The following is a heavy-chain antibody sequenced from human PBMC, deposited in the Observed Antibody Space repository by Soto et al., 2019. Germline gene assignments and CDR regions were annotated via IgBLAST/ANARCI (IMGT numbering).Heavy chain of an antibody. V-gene: IGHV4-34*01. J-gene: IGHJ6*02. D-gene: IGHD3-22*01. CDR3: ARGKDYYDSSGYYDYGMDV. CDR1: GGSFSGYY. Sequence: SETLSLTCAVYGGSFSGYYWSWIRQPPGKGLEWIGEINHSGSTNYNPSLKSRVTISVDTSKNQFSLKLSSVTAADTAVYYCARGKDYYDSSGYYDYGMDVWGQGTTVTVS. CDR2: INHSGST.